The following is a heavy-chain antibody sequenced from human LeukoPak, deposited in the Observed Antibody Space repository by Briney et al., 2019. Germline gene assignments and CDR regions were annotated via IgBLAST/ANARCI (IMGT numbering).Heavy chain of an antibody. Sequence: SETLSLTCAVYGGSFSGYYWSWIRQPPGKGLEWIGEINHSGSTNYNPSLKSRVTISVDTSKNQFSLKLSSVTAADTAVYYCANYDFWSGYSGSDVWGKGTTVTVSS. J-gene: IGHJ6*04. CDR1: GGSFSGYY. D-gene: IGHD3-3*01. CDR2: INHSGST. V-gene: IGHV4-34*01. CDR3: ANYDFWSGYSGSDV.